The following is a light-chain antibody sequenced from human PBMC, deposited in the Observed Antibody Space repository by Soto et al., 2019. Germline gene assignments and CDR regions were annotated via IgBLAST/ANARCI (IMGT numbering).Light chain of an antibody. Sequence: APGQTARITCGGNNIGSKSVHWYQQKAGQAPVLVVYDDSDRPAGIPERFSGSNSGNTATLTITRVEAGAEADYYCQVWDSSSQRYVFGGGTKVTVL. J-gene: IGLJ1*01. CDR3: QVWDSSSQRYV. CDR2: DDS. V-gene: IGLV3-21*02. CDR1: NIGSKS.